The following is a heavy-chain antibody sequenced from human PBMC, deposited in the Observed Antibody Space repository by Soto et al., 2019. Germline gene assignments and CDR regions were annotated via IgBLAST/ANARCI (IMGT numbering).Heavy chain of an antibody. V-gene: IGHV1-2*02. D-gene: IGHD7-27*01. CDR3: ARDQNWEEHDAFDI. CDR2: INPNSGGT. Sequence: ASVKVSCKASGYTFTGYYMHWVRQAPGQGLEWMGWINPNSGGTNYAQKFQGRVTMTRDTSISTAYMELSSLRSDDTAVYYCARDQNWEEHDAFDIWGQGTVVTVSS. CDR1: GYTFTGYY. J-gene: IGHJ3*02.